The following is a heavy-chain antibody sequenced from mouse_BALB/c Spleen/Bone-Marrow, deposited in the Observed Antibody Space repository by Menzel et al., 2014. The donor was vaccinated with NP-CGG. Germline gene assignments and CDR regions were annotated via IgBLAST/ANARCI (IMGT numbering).Heavy chain of an antibody. J-gene: IGHJ2*01. Sequence: EVQRVESGGGLVKLGGSLKLSCAASGFTFSSYYMSWVRQTPEKRLELVAAINSNGGSTYYPDTVKGRFTISRDNAKNTLYLQMSSLKSEDTALYHCAGSYYGSTFDYWGQGTTLTVSS. CDR2: INSNGGST. CDR1: GFTFSSYY. D-gene: IGHD1-1*01. V-gene: IGHV5-6-2*01. CDR3: AGSYYGSTFDY.